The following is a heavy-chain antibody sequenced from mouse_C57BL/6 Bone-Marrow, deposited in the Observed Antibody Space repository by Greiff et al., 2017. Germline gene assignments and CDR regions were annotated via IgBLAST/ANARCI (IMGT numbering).Heavy chain of an antibody. CDR3: ARYYMGYFDY. V-gene: IGHV1-54*01. Sequence: QVQLQQSGAELVRPGTSVKVSCKASGYAFTNYLIEWVKQRPGQGLEWIGVINPGSGDTNYNEKFKGKATLTADKSSITAYMQLSSLTSEDSAVYFGARYYMGYFDYWCRGKALTVSS. D-gene: IGHD2-12*01. J-gene: IGHJ2*01. CDR2: INPGSGDT. CDR1: GYAFTNYL.